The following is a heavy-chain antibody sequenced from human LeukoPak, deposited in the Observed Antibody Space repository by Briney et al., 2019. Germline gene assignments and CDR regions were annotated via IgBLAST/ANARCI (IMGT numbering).Heavy chain of an antibody. V-gene: IGHV3-30*02. J-gene: IGHJ4*02. D-gene: IGHD3-16*01. CDR2: IQSDGSDK. CDR3: VKDLPVLHS. Sequence: GGSLRLSCAASGFTFNSFAMHWVRQAPGRGLEHLAFIQSDGSDKYYADSVKGRFTISRDNSKNTLYLQMNGLRGDDTAVYYCVKDLPVLHSWGQGTLVTVSS. CDR1: GFTFNSFA.